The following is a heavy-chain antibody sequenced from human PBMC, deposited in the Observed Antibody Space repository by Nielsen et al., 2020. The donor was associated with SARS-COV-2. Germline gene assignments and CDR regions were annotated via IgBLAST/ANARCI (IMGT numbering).Heavy chain of an antibody. J-gene: IGHJ4*02. D-gene: IGHD6-13*01. Sequence: GGSLRLSCAASGFTFSSYSMNWVRQAPGKGLEWASYISSSSSTIYYADSVKGRFTISRDNAKNSLYLQMNSLRAEDTAVYYCARDYSSSWHDDYWGQGTLVTVSS. CDR1: GFTFSSYS. CDR2: ISSSSSTI. CDR3: ARDYSSSWHDDY. V-gene: IGHV3-48*01.